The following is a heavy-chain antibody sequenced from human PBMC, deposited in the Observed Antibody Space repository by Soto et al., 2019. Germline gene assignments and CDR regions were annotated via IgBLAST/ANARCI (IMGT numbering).Heavy chain of an antibody. D-gene: IGHD6-13*01. CDR2: INPNSGGT. J-gene: IGHJ6*02. Sequence: ASVKVSCKASGYTFTGYYMHWVRQAPGQGLEWMGWINPNSGGTNYAQKFQGWVTMTRDTSISTAYMELSRLRSDDTAVYYCARDHGYSSSRQYYYYYYGMDVWG. CDR1: GYTFTGYY. CDR3: ARDHGYSSSRQYYYYYYGMDV. V-gene: IGHV1-2*04.